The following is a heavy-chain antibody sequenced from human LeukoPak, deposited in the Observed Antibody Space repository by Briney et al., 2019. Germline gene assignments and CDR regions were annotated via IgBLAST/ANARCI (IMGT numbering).Heavy chain of an antibody. CDR3: ARFRSGSCYSCYYYGMDV. D-gene: IGHD2-15*01. CDR2: INHSGST. J-gene: IGHJ6*02. V-gene: IGHV4-34*01. CDR1: GGSFSGYY. Sequence: PSETLSLTCAVYGGSFSGYYWSWIHQPPGKGLEWIGEINHSGSTNYNPSLKSRVTISVDTSKNQFSLKLSSVTAADTAVYYCARFRSGSCYSCYYYGMDVWGQGTTVTVSS.